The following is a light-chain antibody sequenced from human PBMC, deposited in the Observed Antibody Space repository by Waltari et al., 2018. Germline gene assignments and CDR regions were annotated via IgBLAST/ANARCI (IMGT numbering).Light chain of an antibody. CDR1: SSNIGGNV. V-gene: IGLV1-44*01. J-gene: IGLJ3*02. CDR3: AAWDDSLHGHWV. CDR2: RSD. Sequence: SVLTQPPSASGTPGQRVTISCTGSSSNIGGNVVNWYQQLPGKAPTLLIYRSDLRPSGVPDRFSGSKSGTSASLAISGLQSADEGDYYCAAWDDSLHGHWVFGGGTKVTVL.